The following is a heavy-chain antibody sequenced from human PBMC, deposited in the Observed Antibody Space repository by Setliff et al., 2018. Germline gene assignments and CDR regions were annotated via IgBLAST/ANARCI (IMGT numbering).Heavy chain of an antibody. CDR2: IYPGDSDT. D-gene: IGHD4-17*01. CDR1: GYTFTNYW. J-gene: IGHJ4*02. V-gene: IGHV5-51*01. CDR3: ARSTVTQDFDY. Sequence: GESLKISCKGSGYTFTNYWIAWVRQMPGEGLEWMGIIYPGDSDTRYSPSFQGQVTISADKSITTAYLQWSTLKTSDTAMYYCARSTVTQDFDYWGQGTLVTVS.